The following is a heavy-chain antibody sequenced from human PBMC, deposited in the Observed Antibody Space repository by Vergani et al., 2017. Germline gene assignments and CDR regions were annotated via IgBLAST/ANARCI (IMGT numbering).Heavy chain of an antibody. CDR2: ISFDGTNE. CDR1: GFALNRHA. V-gene: IGHV3-30*18. J-gene: IGHJ4*02. CDR3: AKXGRENSDYGYFDY. Sequence: QVQLVESGGGVVQPGTSLRLSCVVSGFALNRHAMYWVRQAPGKGLEWVVGISFDGTNEYYPDLVKGRFTISRDTSKKTLSLQMRSLRADDTAVYYCAKXGRENSDYGYFDYWGQGTLVTVSS. D-gene: IGHD4-17*01.